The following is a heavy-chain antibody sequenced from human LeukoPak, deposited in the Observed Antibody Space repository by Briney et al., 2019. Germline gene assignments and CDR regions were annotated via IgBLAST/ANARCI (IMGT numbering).Heavy chain of an antibody. CDR2: IYHSGST. J-gene: IGHJ4*02. CDR1: GGSISSGGYS. D-gene: IGHD3-10*01. V-gene: IGHV4-30-2*01. CDR3: ARDYGSGILAFLN. Sequence: PSQTLSLTCAVSGGSISSGGYSWSWIRQPPGKGLEWIGYIYHSGSTYYNPSLKSRVTISVDRSKNQFSLKLSSVTAADTAVYYCARDYGSGILAFLNWGQGPLVTVSS.